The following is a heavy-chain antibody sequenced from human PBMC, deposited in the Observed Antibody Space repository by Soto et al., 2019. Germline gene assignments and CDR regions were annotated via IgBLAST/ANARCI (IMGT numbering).Heavy chain of an antibody. D-gene: IGHD3-22*01. V-gene: IGHV4-59*01. CDR1: GGSISSYY. J-gene: IGHJ4*02. Sequence: PSETLSLTCTVSGGSISSYYWSWIRQPPGKGLEWIGYIYYSGSTNYNPSLKSRVTISVDTSKNQFSLKLSSVTAADTAVYYCARGWYYYDSSGYSFDYWGQGTLVTVSS. CDR3: ARGWYYYDSSGYSFDY. CDR2: IYYSGST.